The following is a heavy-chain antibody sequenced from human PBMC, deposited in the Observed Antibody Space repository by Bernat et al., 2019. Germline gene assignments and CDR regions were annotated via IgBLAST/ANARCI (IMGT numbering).Heavy chain of an antibody. Sequence: VQLVESGGGLVQPGGSLRLSCSASGFTFSSYAMHWVRQAPGKGLEYVSAISSNGGSTYYADSVKGRFTISRDNAKNSLYLQMNSLRAEDTAVYYCARGTSGSYSPDFDYWGQGTLVTVSS. D-gene: IGHD1-26*01. CDR1: GFTFSSYA. CDR3: ARGTSGSYSPDFDY. J-gene: IGHJ4*02. V-gene: IGHV3-64*04. CDR2: ISSNGGST.